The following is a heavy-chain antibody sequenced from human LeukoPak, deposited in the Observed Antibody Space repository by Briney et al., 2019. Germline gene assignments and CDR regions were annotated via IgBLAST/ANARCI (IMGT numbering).Heavy chain of an antibody. CDR3: ARADSNHAGYFDY. CDR1: GGSISSGGYY. D-gene: IGHD4-11*01. Sequence: SETLSLTCTVSGGSISSGGYYWSWIRQHPGKGLEWIGYIYYSGSTYYNPSLKSRVTISVDTSKNQFSLKLSSVTAADTAVYYCARADSNHAGYFDYWGQGTLVTVSS. J-gene: IGHJ4*02. V-gene: IGHV4-31*03. CDR2: IYYSGST.